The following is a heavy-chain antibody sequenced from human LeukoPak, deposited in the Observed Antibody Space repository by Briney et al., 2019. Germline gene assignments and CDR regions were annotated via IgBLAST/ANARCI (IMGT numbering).Heavy chain of an antibody. D-gene: IGHD3-10*01. Sequence: SETLSLTCTVSGGSIDNHYWSWIRQSPEKGLEWIAYIYYTATTYYNPSLKSRVTISVDTSNNYFSLNMRSVTAADTAVYYCARGPNYYNSYDSWGEGTLVTVSS. V-gene: IGHV4-59*11. CDR1: GGSIDNHY. CDR3: ARGPNYYNSYDS. CDR2: IYYTATT. J-gene: IGHJ4*02.